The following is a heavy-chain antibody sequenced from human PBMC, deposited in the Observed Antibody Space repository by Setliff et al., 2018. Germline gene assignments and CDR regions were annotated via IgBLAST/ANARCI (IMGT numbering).Heavy chain of an antibody. CDR3: ARVRSSSWLVVNWFDP. V-gene: IGHV5-51*01. Sequence: GESLKISCKGSGYSFTKYWIGWVRQMPGKGLEWMGIIYPGDSDTRYSPSFQGQVTISADKSISTAYLQWSSLKASDTAMYYCARVRSSSWLVVNWFDPWGQGTLVTVSS. J-gene: IGHJ5*02. CDR2: IYPGDSDT. CDR1: GYSFTKYW. D-gene: IGHD6-13*01.